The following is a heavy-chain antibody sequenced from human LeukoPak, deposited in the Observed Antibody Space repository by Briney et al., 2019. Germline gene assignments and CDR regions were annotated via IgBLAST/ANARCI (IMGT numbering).Heavy chain of an antibody. J-gene: IGHJ4*02. CDR2: ISYDGSNK. CDR1: GFTFSSYD. D-gene: IGHD6-6*01. V-gene: IGHV3-30*01. CDR3: ARDLYGSSPDY. Sequence: GGSLRLSCAASGFTFSSYDMHWVRQAPGKGLEWVAVISYDGSNKYYADSVKGRFTISRDNSKNTLYLQMNSLRAEDTAVYYCARDLYGSSPDYWGQGTLVTVSS.